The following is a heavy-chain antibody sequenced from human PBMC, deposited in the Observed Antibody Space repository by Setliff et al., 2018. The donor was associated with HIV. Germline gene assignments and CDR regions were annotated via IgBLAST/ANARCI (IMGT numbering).Heavy chain of an antibody. Sequence: PGGSLRLSCAASGFTFSSHAMTWVRQAPGKGLEWVSVISGSGGSTYYADSVKGRFTISRDNSKNTLYLQMNSLRAEDTAVYYCAKEPSYYYDSSGYSGIAHWGQGTLVTVSS. CDR1: GFTFSSHA. CDR2: ISGSGGST. V-gene: IGHV3-23*01. D-gene: IGHD3-22*01. CDR3: AKEPSYYYDSSGYSGIAH. J-gene: IGHJ4*02.